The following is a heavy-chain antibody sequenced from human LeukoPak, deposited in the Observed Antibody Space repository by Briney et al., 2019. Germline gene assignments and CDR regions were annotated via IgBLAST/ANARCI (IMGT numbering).Heavy chain of an antibody. D-gene: IGHD3-10*01. CDR1: GYTFTGYY. CDR3: ARVDGSGSYPFDY. J-gene: IGHJ4*02. V-gene: IGHV1-2*02. Sequence: ASVKVSCKASGYTFTGYYMHWVRQAPGQGLEWMGWINPNSGGTNYAQKFQGRVTMTRDTSISTAYMELSRLRSDDTAVYYCARVDGSGSYPFDYWGQGTLVTVSS. CDR2: INPNSGGT.